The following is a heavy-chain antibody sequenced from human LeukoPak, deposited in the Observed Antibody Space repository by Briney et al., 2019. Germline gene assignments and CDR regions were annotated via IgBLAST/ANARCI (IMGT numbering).Heavy chain of an antibody. CDR3: ARSQLPLSGFDY. D-gene: IGHD2-15*01. J-gene: IGHJ4*02. CDR2: IYYSGST. CDR1: GGSISSGDYY. Sequence: PSQTLSLTRTVSGGSISSGDYYWSWIRQPPGKGLEWIGYIYYSGSTYYNPSLKSRVTISVDTSKNQFSLKLSSVTAADTAVYYCARSQLPLSGFDYWGQGTLVTVSS. V-gene: IGHV4-30-4*01.